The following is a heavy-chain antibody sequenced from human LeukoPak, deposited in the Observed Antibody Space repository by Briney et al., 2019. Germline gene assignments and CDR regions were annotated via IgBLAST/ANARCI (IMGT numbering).Heavy chain of an antibody. CDR2: IYHSGST. J-gene: IGHJ6*04. D-gene: IGHD3-10*01. Sequence: ASETLYLTCAVSGGSISSSNWWSWVRQPPGKGLEWIGEIYHSGSTNYNPSLKSRVTISVDKSKNQFSLKLSSVTAADTAVYYCARAYGSEEDYYYGMDVWGKGTTVTVSS. CDR1: GGSISSSNW. V-gene: IGHV4-4*02. CDR3: ARAYGSEEDYYYGMDV.